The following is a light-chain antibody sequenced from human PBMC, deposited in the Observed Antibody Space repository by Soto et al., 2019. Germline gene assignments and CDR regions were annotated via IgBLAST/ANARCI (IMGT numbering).Light chain of an antibody. J-gene: IGKJ1*01. CDR3: HQRKSWPRT. Sequence: TQSPATLSVSPGERATLSCRASQTVSNKLAWYQHKPGQAPRLLIYDTSNRATGIPARFSGSGSGTDFTLTISSLEPEDFAVYYCHQRKSWPRTFGQGTKVDI. CDR2: DTS. CDR1: QTVSNK. V-gene: IGKV3-11*01.